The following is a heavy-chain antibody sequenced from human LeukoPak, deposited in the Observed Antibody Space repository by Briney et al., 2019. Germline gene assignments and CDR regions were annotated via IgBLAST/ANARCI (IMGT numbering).Heavy chain of an antibody. Sequence: SETLSLTCTVSGGSISSYYWSWIRQPPGKGLEWIGYIYYSGSTNYNPSLKSRVTISVDTSKNQFSLKLSSVTAADTAVYYCARVGGQITMVRGVNWFDPWGQGTLVTVSS. CDR3: ARVGGQITMVRGVNWFDP. CDR2: IYYSGST. CDR1: GGSISSYY. V-gene: IGHV4-59*12. J-gene: IGHJ5*02. D-gene: IGHD3-10*01.